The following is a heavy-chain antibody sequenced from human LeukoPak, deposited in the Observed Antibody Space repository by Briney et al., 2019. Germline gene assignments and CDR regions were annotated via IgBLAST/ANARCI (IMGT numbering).Heavy chain of an antibody. CDR2: ISSSSSTI. D-gene: IGHD3-22*01. Sequence: GGSLRLSCAASGFTFSSYSMNWVRQAPGKGLEWVSYISSSSSTIYYADSVKGRFTISRDNAKNSLYLQMNSLRAEDTAVYYCARGYYDSSEDWFDPWGQGTLVTVSS. CDR3: ARGYYDSSEDWFDP. J-gene: IGHJ5*02. V-gene: IGHV3-48*04. CDR1: GFTFSSYS.